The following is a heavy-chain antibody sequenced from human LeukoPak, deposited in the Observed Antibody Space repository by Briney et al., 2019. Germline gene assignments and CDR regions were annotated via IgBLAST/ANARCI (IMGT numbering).Heavy chain of an antibody. CDR3: AKDNYYDSSGSFDY. Sequence: GGSLRLSCAASGFTFSSYGMHWVRQAPGKGLEWVSAISGSGGSTYYADSVKGRFTISRDNSKNTLYLQMNSLRAEDTAVYYCAKDNYYDSSGSFDYWGQGTLVTVSS. J-gene: IGHJ4*02. CDR1: GFTFSSYG. V-gene: IGHV3-23*01. D-gene: IGHD3-22*01. CDR2: ISGSGGST.